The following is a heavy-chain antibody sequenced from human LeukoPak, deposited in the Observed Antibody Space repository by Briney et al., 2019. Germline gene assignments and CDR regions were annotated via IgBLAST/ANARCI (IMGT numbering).Heavy chain of an antibody. CDR3: ARDPGGRSDYGDYPTRGMDV. CDR2: IYYSGSS. Sequence: SETLSLTCIVSGGSISRYYWNWIRQPPGKGLEWIGYIYYSGSSYYNPSLKSRVTISVDTSKNQFSLKLSSVTAADTAVCYCARDPGGRSDYGDYPTRGMDVWGQGTTVTVSS. CDR1: GGSISRYY. D-gene: IGHD4-17*01. J-gene: IGHJ6*02. V-gene: IGHV4-59*12.